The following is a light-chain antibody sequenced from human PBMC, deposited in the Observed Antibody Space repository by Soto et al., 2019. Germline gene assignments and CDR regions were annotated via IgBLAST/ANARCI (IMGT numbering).Light chain of an antibody. CDR1: QSIRSW. CDR3: QQYNFDSWT. Sequence: DIQMTQAPSTLSASVGDRVTITCRASQSIRSWLAWYQQKPGKAPKLLIFDASNLQSGVPSRFSGSGSGTEFTLTISSLQPDDLASYYCQQYNFDSWTFGQGTKV. CDR2: DAS. J-gene: IGKJ1*01. V-gene: IGKV1-5*01.